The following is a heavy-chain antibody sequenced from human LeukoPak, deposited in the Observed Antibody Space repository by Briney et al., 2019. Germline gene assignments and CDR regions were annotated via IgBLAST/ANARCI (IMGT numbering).Heavy chain of an antibody. V-gene: IGHV1-2*02. CDR2: INPNSGGT. J-gene: IGHJ3*02. CDR1: GYTFTGYY. CDR3: ARVNGPLGMGDAFDI. Sequence: ASVKVSCKASGYTFTGYYMHWVRQAPGQGLEWMGWINPNSGGTNYAQKFQGRVTMTRETSISTAYMELSRLRSDDTAVYYRARVNGPLGMGDAFDIWGQGTMVTVSS. D-gene: IGHD7-27*01.